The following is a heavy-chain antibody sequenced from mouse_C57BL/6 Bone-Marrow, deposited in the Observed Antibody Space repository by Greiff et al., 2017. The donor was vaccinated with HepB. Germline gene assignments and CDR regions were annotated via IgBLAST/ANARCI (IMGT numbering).Heavy chain of an antibody. Sequence: QVLLQQPGAELVRPGTSVKLSCKASGYTFTSYWMHWVKQRPGQGLEWIGVIDPSDSYTNYNQKFKGKATLTVDTSSSTAYMQLSSLTSEDSAVYYCARGFYYYGSSYDCFAYWGQGTLVTVSA. D-gene: IGHD1-1*01. V-gene: IGHV1-59*01. CDR2: IDPSDSYT. CDR3: ARGFYYYGSSYDCFAY. J-gene: IGHJ3*01. CDR1: GYTFTSYW.